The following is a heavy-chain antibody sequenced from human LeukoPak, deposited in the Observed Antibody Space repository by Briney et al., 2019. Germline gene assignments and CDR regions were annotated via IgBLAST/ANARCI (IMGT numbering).Heavy chain of an antibody. V-gene: IGHV3-30*18. D-gene: IGHD2-2*02. CDR3: AKANLGYCSSTSCYTNFDY. J-gene: IGHJ4*02. CDR1: GFTFSSYG. Sequence: GGSLRLSCAASGFTFSSYGMHWVRQAPGKGLEWVAVISYDGSNKYYADSVKGRFTISRDNSKNTLYLQMNSLRAEDTAVYYCAKANLGYCSSTSCYTNFDYWGRGTLVTVSS. CDR2: ISYDGSNK.